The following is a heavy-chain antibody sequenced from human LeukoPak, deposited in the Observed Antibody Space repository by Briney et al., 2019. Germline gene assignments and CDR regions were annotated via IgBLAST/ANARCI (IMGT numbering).Heavy chain of an antibody. D-gene: IGHD4-17*01. CDR3: ARDSASGDYAQKSYYYYYYGMDV. CDR1: GYTFTSYG. CDR2: VSAYNGNT. J-gene: IGHJ6*02. Sequence: GASVKVSCKASGYTFTSYGISWVRQAPGQGLEWMGWVSAYNGNTNYAQKLQGRVTMTTDTSTSTAYMELRSLRSDDTAVYYCARDSASGDYAQKSYYYYYYGMDVWGQGTTVTVSS. V-gene: IGHV1-18*01.